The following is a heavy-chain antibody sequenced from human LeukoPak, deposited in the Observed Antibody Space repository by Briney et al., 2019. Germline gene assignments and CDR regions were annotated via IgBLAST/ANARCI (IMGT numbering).Heavy chain of an antibody. D-gene: IGHD3-10*01. Sequence: QTGGSLRLSCAASGFTFSSYAMSWVRQAPGKGLEWVSAISGSGGSTYYADSVKGRFTISRDNSKNTLYLQMNSLRAEDTAVYYCAKHLSYGSGSYYNSHFDYWGQGTLVTVSS. V-gene: IGHV3-23*01. J-gene: IGHJ4*02. CDR3: AKHLSYGSGSYYNSHFDY. CDR2: ISGSGGST. CDR1: GFTFSSYA.